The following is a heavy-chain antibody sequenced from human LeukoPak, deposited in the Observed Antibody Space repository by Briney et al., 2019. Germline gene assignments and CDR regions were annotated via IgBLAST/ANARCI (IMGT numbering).Heavy chain of an antibody. J-gene: IGHJ6*04. D-gene: IGHD2-21*01. CDR3: ARGLQVIYGMDV. V-gene: IGHV3-33*01. CDR1: GFTFSSYG. CDR2: IWYDGSNK. Sequence: GRSLRLSCAASGFTFSSYGMDWVRQAPSKGLEWVAAIWYDGSNKYYADSVKGRFTISRDNSKNTLYLQMNSLRVEDTAVYYCARGLQVIYGMDVWGKGTTVTVSS.